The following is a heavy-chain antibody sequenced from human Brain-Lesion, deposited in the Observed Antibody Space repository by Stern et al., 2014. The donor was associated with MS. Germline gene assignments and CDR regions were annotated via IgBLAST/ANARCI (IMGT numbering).Heavy chain of an antibody. CDR1: GYIFTGYY. Sequence: VQLVESGAEVKKPGASVKVSCKTSGYIFTGYYIHWVRQAPGQGLEWMACIQPNTGGTKYAQKFQGRVTMSRDTSISTAYVELSSLTSDDTAVYYCARDQRGITIFGVVTDYYYLGMDVWGQGTTVTVSS. J-gene: IGHJ6*02. D-gene: IGHD3-3*01. V-gene: IGHV1-2*02. CDR3: ARDQRGITIFGVVTDYYYLGMDV. CDR2: IQPNTGGT.